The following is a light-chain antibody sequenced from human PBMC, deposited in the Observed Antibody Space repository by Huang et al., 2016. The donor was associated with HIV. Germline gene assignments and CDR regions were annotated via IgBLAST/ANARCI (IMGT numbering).Light chain of an antibody. CDR3: LQDYTYPWT. J-gene: IGKJ1*01. CDR1: QDIGND. CDR2: TAS. V-gene: IGKV1-6*01. Sequence: AIQMTQSPASLSASVGDRVTITCRASQDIGNDLGWYQQRLGKAPKLLVSTASHLQSGVPSRFTGSGSGTHFTLTISGLQPEDFATYYCLQDYTYPWTFGQGTKVGI.